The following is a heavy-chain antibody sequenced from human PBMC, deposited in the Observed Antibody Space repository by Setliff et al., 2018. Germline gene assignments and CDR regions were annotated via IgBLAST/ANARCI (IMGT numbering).Heavy chain of an antibody. CDR2: ISGSGGST. CDR3: ACPDILTGLSDY. Sequence: GGPLRLFCAASGFTFSSYAMSWVRQAPGKGLEWVSAISGSGGSTYYADSVKGRFTISRDNAKKSLYLQMNSLRAEDTAVYYCACPDILTGLSDYWGQGTLVTVSS. CDR1: GFTFSSYA. J-gene: IGHJ4*02. D-gene: IGHD3-9*01. V-gene: IGHV3-23*01.